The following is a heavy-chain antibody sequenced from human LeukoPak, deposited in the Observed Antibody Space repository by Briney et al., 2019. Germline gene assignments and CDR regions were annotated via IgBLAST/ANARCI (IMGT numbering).Heavy chain of an antibody. V-gene: IGHV3-7*01. CDR2: IKQDGSEK. J-gene: IGHJ4*02. D-gene: IGHD3-22*01. Sequence: GGSLRLSCAASGFTFSSYWMTWVRQAPGKGLEWVANIKQDGSEKYYVDSVKGRFTISRDNAKNSLYLQMSSLRAEDTAVYYRAREGDSSGYYHVAFGYWGQGTLVTVSS. CDR3: AREGDSSGYYHVAFGY. CDR1: GFTFSSYW.